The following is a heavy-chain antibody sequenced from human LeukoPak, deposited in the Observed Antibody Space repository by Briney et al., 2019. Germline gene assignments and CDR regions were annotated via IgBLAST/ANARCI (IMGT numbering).Heavy chain of an antibody. Sequence: GESLKISCKGSGYSFTDYWIGCVRQMPGKGLEWMGIIYPGDSDTKYSPSFQGPVTSSADKSISTAYLQWSSLKASDTAMYYCARLGGANSFGYWGQGTLVTVSS. V-gene: IGHV5-51*01. CDR2: IYPGDSDT. D-gene: IGHD4/OR15-4a*01. J-gene: IGHJ4*02. CDR3: ARLGGANSFGY. CDR1: GYSFTDYW.